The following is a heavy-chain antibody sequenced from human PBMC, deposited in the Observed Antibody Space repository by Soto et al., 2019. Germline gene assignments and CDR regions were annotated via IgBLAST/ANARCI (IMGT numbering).Heavy chain of an antibody. Sequence: SETLSLTCTVSGGSISSGGYYWSWIRQHPGKGLEWIGYIYYSGSTYYNPSLKSRVTISVDTSKNQFSLRLSSVTAADTAVYYCARDVIDLVAVAPTYPPYYYGMDVWGQGTTVTVSS. CDR1: GGSISSGGYY. CDR2: IYYSGST. CDR3: ARDVIDLVAVAPTYPPYYYGMDV. V-gene: IGHV4-31*03. J-gene: IGHJ6*02. D-gene: IGHD6-19*01.